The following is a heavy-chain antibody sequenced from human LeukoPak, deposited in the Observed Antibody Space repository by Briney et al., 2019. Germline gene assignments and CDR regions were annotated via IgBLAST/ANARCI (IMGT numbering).Heavy chain of an antibody. CDR1: GFTFSSCW. V-gene: IGHV3-74*01. CDR3: ASEAYYDFWSGYGSFDY. Sequence: GGSLRLSCAASGFTFSSCWMHWVRQAPGKGLVWVSRINSDGSSTSYADSVKGRFTISRDNAKNTLYLQMNSLRAEDTAVYYCASEAYYDFWSGYGSFDYWGQGTLVTVSS. CDR2: INSDGSST. D-gene: IGHD3-3*01. J-gene: IGHJ4*02.